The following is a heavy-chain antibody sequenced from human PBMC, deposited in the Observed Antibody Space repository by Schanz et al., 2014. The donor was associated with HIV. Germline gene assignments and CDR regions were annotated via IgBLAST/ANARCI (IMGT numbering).Heavy chain of an antibody. CDR3: AKETEQLRYLGYFDY. CDR1: GFTFDDYA. CDR2: ISWNSGSI. J-gene: IGHJ4*02. V-gene: IGHV3-9*01. D-gene: IGHD3-9*01. Sequence: EVQLVESGGGLVQPGRSLRLSCAASGFTFDDYAMHWVRQAPGKGLEWVSGISWNSGSIGYADSVKGRFTISRVNAKNSLYLQMNSLRAEDTALYYCAKETEQLRYLGYFDYWGQGTLVTVSS.